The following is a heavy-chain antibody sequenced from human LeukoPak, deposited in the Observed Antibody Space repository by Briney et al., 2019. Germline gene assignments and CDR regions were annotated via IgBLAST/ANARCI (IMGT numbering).Heavy chain of an antibody. D-gene: IGHD3-10*01. CDR1: GFTFSSYG. CDR3: AKSGEVRYYYGSGSYDY. V-gene: IGHV3-30*18. J-gene: IGHJ4*02. CDR2: ISYDGSNK. Sequence: GGSLRLPCAASGFTFSSYGMHWVRQAPGKGLEWVAVISYDGSNKYYADSVKGRFTISRDNSKNTLYLQMNSLRAEDTAVYYCAKSGEVRYYYGSGSYDYWGQGTLVTVSS.